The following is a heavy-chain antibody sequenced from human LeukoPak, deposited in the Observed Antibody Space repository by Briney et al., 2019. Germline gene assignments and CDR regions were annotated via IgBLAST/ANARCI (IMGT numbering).Heavy chain of an antibody. Sequence: GGSLRLSCAGSGFTFNNYPISWVRQTPGKGLEWVSSISSSSSYIYYADSVKGRFTISRDNAKNSLYLQMNSLRAEDTAVYYCARGGRTTTNDYWGQGTLVTVSS. D-gene: IGHD1-7*01. CDR3: ARGGRTTTNDY. CDR1: GFTFNNYP. V-gene: IGHV3-21*01. J-gene: IGHJ4*02. CDR2: ISSSSSYI.